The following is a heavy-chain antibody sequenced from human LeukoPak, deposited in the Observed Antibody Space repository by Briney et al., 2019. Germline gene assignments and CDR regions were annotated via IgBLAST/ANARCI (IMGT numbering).Heavy chain of an antibody. CDR2: INHSGST. J-gene: IGHJ4*02. CDR3: ARGLWFGENDY. Sequence: PSETLSLTCAVYGGSFSGYYWSWIRQPPGKGLEWIGEINHSGSTNYNPSLKSRVTISVDTSKNQFSLKLSSVTAADTAVYYCARGLWFGENDYWGQGTLVTVSS. D-gene: IGHD3-10*01. CDR1: GGSFSGYY. V-gene: IGHV4-34*01.